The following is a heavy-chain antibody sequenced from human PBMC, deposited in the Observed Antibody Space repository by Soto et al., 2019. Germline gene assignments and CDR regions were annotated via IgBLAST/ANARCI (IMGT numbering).Heavy chain of an antibody. J-gene: IGHJ6*02. CDR2: IYYSGST. Sequence: PSETLSLTCTVSGGSISSGGYYWSWIRQHPGKGLEWIGYIYYSGSTYYNPSLKSRVTISVDTSKNQFSLKLSSVTAADTAVYYCAREGAAAEYYYGTDVWGQGTTVTVAS. CDR1: GGSISSGGYY. D-gene: IGHD6-13*01. V-gene: IGHV4-31*03. CDR3: AREGAAAEYYYGTDV.